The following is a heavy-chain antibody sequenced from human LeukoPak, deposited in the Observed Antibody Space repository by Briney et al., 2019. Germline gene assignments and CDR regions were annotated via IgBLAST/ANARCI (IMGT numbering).Heavy chain of an antibody. Sequence: VKVSCXVSGYTLTELSMHWVRQAPGKGLEWMGGFDPEDGETIYAQKFQGRVTMTEDTSTDTAYMELSSLRSEDTAVYYCATVGSITVAGVDYWGQGTLVTVSS. CDR3: ATVGSITVAGVDY. V-gene: IGHV1-24*01. CDR1: GYTLTELS. J-gene: IGHJ4*02. CDR2: FDPEDGET. D-gene: IGHD6-19*01.